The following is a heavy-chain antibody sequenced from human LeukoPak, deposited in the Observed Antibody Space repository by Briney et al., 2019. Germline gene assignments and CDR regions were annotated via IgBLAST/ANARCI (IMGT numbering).Heavy chain of an antibody. CDR1: GGPISSHY. Sequence: PSETLSLTCTVSGGPISSHYWIWIRQPAGKGLEWISRIYTSGSTKYNPSLKSRVPMSVDTSKNQFSLKLSSVTAADTAVYYCARDLESSWYPGAPQKNWFDPWGQGTLVTVSS. CDR3: ARDLESSWYPGAPQKNWFDP. V-gene: IGHV4-4*07. CDR2: IYTSGST. D-gene: IGHD6-13*01. J-gene: IGHJ5*02.